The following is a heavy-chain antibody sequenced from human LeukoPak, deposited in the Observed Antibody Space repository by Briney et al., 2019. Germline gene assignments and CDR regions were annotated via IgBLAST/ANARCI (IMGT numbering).Heavy chain of an antibody. D-gene: IGHD2-2*01. CDR1: GSTFSSYS. CDR3: ARSYCSSTSCLTYDY. Sequence: GSLRLSCAASGSTFSSYSMNWVRQAPGKGLEWVSSISSSSSYIYYADSVKGRFTISRDNAKNSLYLQMNSLRAEDTAVYYCARSYCSSTSCLTYDYWGQGTLVTVSS. V-gene: IGHV3-21*01. CDR2: ISSSSSYI. J-gene: IGHJ4*02.